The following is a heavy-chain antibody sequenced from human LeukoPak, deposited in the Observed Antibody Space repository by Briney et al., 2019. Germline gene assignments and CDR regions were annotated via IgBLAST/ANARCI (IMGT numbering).Heavy chain of an antibody. CDR1: GYSISSAYY. J-gene: IGHJ4*02. D-gene: IGHD4-23*01. CDR3: ARTRETTVGDFDS. CDR2: IHHSGTT. Sequence: SETLSPTCTVSGYSISSAYYWGWIRQPPEKGLEWLGSIHHSGTTYHNPSLKSRVTISVDTSKNQFSLRLSSVTAADTAVYYCARTRETTVGDFDSWAREPWSPSPQ. V-gene: IGHV4-38-2*02.